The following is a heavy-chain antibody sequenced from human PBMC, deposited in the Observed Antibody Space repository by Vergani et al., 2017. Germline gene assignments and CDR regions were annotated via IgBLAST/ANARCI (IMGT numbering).Heavy chain of an antibody. D-gene: IGHD3-9*01. CDR2: FDPEDGET. V-gene: IGHV1-24*01. J-gene: IGHJ6*02. CDR3: ARVQSYDILTGSGWGMDV. Sequence: QVQLVQSGAEVKKPGASVKVSCKVSGYTLTELSMHWVRQAPGKGLEWLGGFDPEDGETIYAQKFQGRVTMTEDTSTDTAYMELSSLRSEDTAVYYCARVQSYDILTGSGWGMDVWGQGTTVTVSS. CDR1: GYTLTELS.